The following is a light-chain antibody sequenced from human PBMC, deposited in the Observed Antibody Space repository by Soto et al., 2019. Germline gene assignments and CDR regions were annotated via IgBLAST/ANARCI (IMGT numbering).Light chain of an antibody. J-gene: IGLJ1*01. CDR1: SSDVGSYNL. Sequence: QSVLTQPASVSGSPGQSITISCTGTSSDVGSYNLVSWYQQHPGKAPKLMIYEVSKRPSGVSNRFSGSKSGNTASLTISGLQAEDEADYYCCPYAGSSTYVRGTGTKVTV. V-gene: IGLV2-23*02. CDR3: CPYAGSSTYV. CDR2: EVS.